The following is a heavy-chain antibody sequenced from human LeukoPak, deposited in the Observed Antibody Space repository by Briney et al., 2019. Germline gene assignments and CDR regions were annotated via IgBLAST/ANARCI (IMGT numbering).Heavy chain of an antibody. CDR1: GFTFSSYA. V-gene: IGHV3-23*01. CDR2: ISGSGGSR. J-gene: IGHJ4*02. D-gene: IGHD6-19*01. Sequence: GGSLRLSCAASGFTFSSYAMSWVRQAPGKGLEWVSAISGSGGSRYYADSVKGRFTISRDNSKNTLYLQMNSLRAEDTAVYYCAKHNWEESRGWYDYWGQGTLVAVSS. CDR3: AKHNWEESRGWYDY.